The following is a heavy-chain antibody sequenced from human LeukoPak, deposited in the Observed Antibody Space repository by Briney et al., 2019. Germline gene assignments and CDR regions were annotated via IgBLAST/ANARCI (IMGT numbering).Heavy chain of an antibody. CDR2: INPEGSEK. D-gene: IGHD5-18*01. V-gene: IGHV3-7*01. CDR1: GFPFSSYW. Sequence: GGSLRLSCVASGFPFSSYWMTWVRQAPGKGLEWVASINPEGSEKYSADSVKGRFTISRDNAKNSLYLQMDSLRVEDTAFYYCARDLAYSRLDYWGQGMLVTVSS. J-gene: IGHJ4*02. CDR3: ARDLAYSRLDY.